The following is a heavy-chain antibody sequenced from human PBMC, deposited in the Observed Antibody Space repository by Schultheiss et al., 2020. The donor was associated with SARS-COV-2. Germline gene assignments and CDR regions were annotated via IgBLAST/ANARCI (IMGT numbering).Heavy chain of an antibody. V-gene: IGHV1-8*01. CDR1: GYTFTSYD. D-gene: IGHD6-13*01. Sequence: ASVKVSCKASGYTFTSYDINWVRQATGQGLEWMGWMNPNSGNTGYAQKFQGRVTMTRNTSISTAYMELSSLRSEDTAVYYCARARSIAAAGSHAYYFDYWGQGTLVTVSS. CDR2: MNPNSGNT. CDR3: ARARSIAAAGSHAYYFDY. J-gene: IGHJ4*02.